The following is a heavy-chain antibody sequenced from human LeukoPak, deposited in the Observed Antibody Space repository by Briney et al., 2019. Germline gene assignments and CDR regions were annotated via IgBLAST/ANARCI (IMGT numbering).Heavy chain of an antibody. CDR1: GGSFSGYY. V-gene: IGHV4-34*01. CDR3: ARGRISDSKLGNFDY. Sequence: SETLSLTCAVYGGSFSGYYWSWIRQPPGKGLEWIGEINHSGSTNYNPSLKSRVTISVDTSKNQFSLKLSSVPAADTAVYYCARGRISDSKLGNFDYWGQGTLVTVSS. D-gene: IGHD7-27*01. CDR2: INHSGST. J-gene: IGHJ4*02.